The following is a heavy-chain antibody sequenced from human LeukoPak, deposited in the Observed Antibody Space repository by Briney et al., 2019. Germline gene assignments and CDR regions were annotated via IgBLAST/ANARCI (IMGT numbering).Heavy chain of an antibody. D-gene: IGHD3-10*01. CDR3: ARRATMVRGVII. Sequence: SETLSLTCTVSGGSISSYYWSWIRQTPGKGLEWIGYIYYSGSTNYNPSLTSRVTISVDTSKNQSSLKLSSVTAADTAVYYCARRATMVRGVIIWGQGTLVTVSS. CDR2: IYYSGST. V-gene: IGHV4-59*08. CDR1: GGSISSYY. J-gene: IGHJ4*02.